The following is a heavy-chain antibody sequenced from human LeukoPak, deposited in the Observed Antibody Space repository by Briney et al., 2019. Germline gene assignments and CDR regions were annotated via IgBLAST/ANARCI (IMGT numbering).Heavy chain of an antibody. Sequence: AISGSGGSTYYADSVKGRFTISRDNSKNTLYLQMNSLRAEDTAVYYCAKEPFWSGYSVHYNDYWDQGTLVTVSS. CDR3: AKEPFWSGYSVHYNDY. CDR2: ISGSGGST. J-gene: IGHJ4*02. D-gene: IGHD3-3*01. V-gene: IGHV3-23*01.